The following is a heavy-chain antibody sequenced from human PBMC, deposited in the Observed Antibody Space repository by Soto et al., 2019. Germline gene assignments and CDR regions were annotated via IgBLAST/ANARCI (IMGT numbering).Heavy chain of an antibody. Sequence: QLQLQESGSGLVKPSQTLSLTCAVSGGSISSGGYSWRWIRQPPGKGLEWLGYIYHSGSTYYNPSLTSRVPISVDRSKNQFSLKLGSVTAADTAVYYCARRRGFPSSSAMDVWGQGTTVTVSS. CDR1: GGSISSGGYS. CDR3: ARRRGFPSSSAMDV. J-gene: IGHJ6*02. D-gene: IGHD5-12*01. V-gene: IGHV4-30-2*01. CDR2: IYHSGST.